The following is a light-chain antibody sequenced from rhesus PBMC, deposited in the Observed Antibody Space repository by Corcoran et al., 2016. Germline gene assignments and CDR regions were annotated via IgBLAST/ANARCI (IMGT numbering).Light chain of an antibody. V-gene: IGKV1-74*01. CDR1: DNVNKH. J-gene: IGKJ2*01. Sequence: DIPMTQSPSSLSASVGERVPLPCRGRDNVNKHFNMYQQKTGKTPKHLIYKASTLQSGVPSKFSGRGSGTDYTFTISSLQPEDVATYYCQHGYGTPYSFGQGTKVEIQ. CDR2: KAS. CDR3: QHGYGTPYS.